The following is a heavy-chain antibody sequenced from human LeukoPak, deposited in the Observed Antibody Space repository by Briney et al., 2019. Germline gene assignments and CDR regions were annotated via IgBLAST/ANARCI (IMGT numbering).Heavy chain of an antibody. D-gene: IGHD3-10*01. J-gene: IGHJ4*02. CDR2: IIPMLGMA. V-gene: IGHV1-69*10. CDR1: GGTFSSHA. CDR3: AQTAPYASGELGIGFGY. Sequence: GASVKVSCKASGGTFSSHAISWVRQAPGQGLEWMGGIIPMLGMAKYAQNFQGRVALTADESTGTVYMEVSSLRYEDTAIYYCAQTAPYASGELGIGFGYWGQGTLVTVSS.